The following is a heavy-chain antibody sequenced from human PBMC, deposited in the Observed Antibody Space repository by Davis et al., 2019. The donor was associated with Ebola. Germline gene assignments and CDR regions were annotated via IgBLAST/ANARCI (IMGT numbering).Heavy chain of an antibody. D-gene: IGHD6-19*01. V-gene: IGHV1-69-2*01. CDR2: VDPKTGRT. J-gene: IGHJ4*02. Sequence: ASVKVSCKASGYSSSDYYMHWVQGAPGKGLEWVGLVDPKTGRTVYAENFQDRVTISADKSTETVYMELSSLRSDDTAVYSCARDHSNGWFAAFDYWGQGTLVTVAS. CDR3: ARDHSNGWFAAFDY. CDR1: GYSSSDYY.